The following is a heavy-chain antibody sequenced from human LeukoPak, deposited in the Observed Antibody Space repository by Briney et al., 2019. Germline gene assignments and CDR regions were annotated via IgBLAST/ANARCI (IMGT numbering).Heavy chain of an antibody. CDR2: IYPGDSDT. CDR3: ASTVRSSSPFDY. J-gene: IGHJ4*02. D-gene: IGHD6-6*01. V-gene: IGHV5-51*01. Sequence: GESLKISCKASGYSFTTFWIGWVRQMPGEGLEWMGIIYPGDSDTRYSPSFQGQVTISADKSISTAYLHWSSLKASGTAMYYCASTVRSSSPFDYWGQGTLVTVSS. CDR1: GYSFTTFW.